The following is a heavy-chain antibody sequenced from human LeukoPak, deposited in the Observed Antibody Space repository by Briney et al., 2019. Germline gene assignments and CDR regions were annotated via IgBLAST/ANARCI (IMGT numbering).Heavy chain of an antibody. Sequence: SETLSLTCTVSGGSISSYYWSWIRQPPGKGLEWIGYIYYSGTTNYNPSLKSRVTISVDTSKNQFSLKLSSVTAADTAVYYCAGGRRDSGSYGSFVYYYYYYMDVWGKGTTVTVSS. CDR3: AGGRRDSGSYGSFVYYYYYYMDV. D-gene: IGHD3-10*01. CDR2: IYYSGTT. V-gene: IGHV4-59*01. CDR1: GGSISSYY. J-gene: IGHJ6*03.